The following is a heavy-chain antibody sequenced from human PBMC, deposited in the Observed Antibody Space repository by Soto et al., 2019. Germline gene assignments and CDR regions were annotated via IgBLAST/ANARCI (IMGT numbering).Heavy chain of an antibody. CDR1: GFTFSSSA. CDR2: VSGSGGTT. D-gene: IGHD6-19*01. V-gene: IGHV3-23*01. Sequence: EVQLLDSGGGLVQPGGSLRLSCAASGFTFSSSAMSWVRQAPGKGLEWVSAVSGSGGTTYYADSVRGRFTISRDNSKNTLYLHMNSLRAEYTAIYFCARCTVDTIVTSGWCHYLDPWGQGTLVTVSS. CDR3: ARCTVDTIVTSGWCHYLDP. J-gene: IGHJ5*02.